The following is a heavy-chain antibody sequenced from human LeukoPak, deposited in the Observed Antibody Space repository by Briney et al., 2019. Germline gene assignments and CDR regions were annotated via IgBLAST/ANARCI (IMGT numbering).Heavy chain of an antibody. Sequence: GGSLRLSCAASGFTFSSYSMNWVRQAPGKGLEWVSSISSSSSYIYYADSVKGRFTISRDNAKSFLYLQMNSLRVEDTAVYHCVPQAGRAGGQWGQGTLIAVSS. CDR3: VPQAGRAGGQ. D-gene: IGHD3-10*01. CDR1: GFTFSSYS. CDR2: ISSSSSYI. V-gene: IGHV3-21*04. J-gene: IGHJ4*02.